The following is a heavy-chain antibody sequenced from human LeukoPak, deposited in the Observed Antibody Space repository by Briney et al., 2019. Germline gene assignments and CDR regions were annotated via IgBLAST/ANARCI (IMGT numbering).Heavy chain of an antibody. CDR2: IYYSGST. Sequence: PSETLSLTCTVSGGSISSSSYYWGWIRQPPGKGLEWIGSIYYSGSTYYNPSLKSRVTISVDTSKNQFSLKLSSVTAADTAVYYCARLRFGRNTMIGIDYWGQGTLVTVSS. D-gene: IGHD3-22*01. J-gene: IGHJ4*02. V-gene: IGHV4-39*01. CDR1: GGSISSSSYY. CDR3: ARLRFGRNTMIGIDY.